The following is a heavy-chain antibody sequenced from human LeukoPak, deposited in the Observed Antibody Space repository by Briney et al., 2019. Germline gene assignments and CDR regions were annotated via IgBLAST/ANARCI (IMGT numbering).Heavy chain of an antibody. V-gene: IGHV1-2*02. CDR3: AREGGDYDFLSQVGY. CDR1: GYTFTGYY. D-gene: IGHD2-21*02. CDR2: INPNSGGT. Sequence: ASVKVSCKASGYTFTGYYMHWVRQAPGQGLEWMGWINPNSGGTNYAQKFQGRVTMTRDTSISTAYMELSRLRSDDTAVYYCAREGGDYDFLSQVGYWGQGTLVTVSS. J-gene: IGHJ4*02.